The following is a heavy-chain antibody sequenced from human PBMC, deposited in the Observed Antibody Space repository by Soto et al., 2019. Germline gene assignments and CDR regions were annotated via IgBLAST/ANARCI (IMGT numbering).Heavy chain of an antibody. Sequence: SVKVSCKDSGGTFSTYSMFWVRQAPGQGLEWMGRIIPMLGIANYAQKFQGRVTITRDTSASTAYMELSSLRSEDTAVYYCARDLGGWPDYWGQGTLVTVSS. CDR2: IIPMLGIA. CDR3: ARDLGGWPDY. CDR1: GGTFSTYS. J-gene: IGHJ4*02. D-gene: IGHD2-15*01. V-gene: IGHV1-69*04.